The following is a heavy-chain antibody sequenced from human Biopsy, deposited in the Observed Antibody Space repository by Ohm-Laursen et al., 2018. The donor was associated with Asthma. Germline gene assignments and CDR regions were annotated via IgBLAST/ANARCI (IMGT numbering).Heavy chain of an antibody. CDR1: GYTFTSYA. Sequence: ESSVKVSCKASGYTFTSYAMHWVRQAPGQRLEWMGWINAGNGNTKYSQKFQGRVTITRDTSASTAYMELSSLRSEDTAVYYCARFTASITIFGVVNNWFDPWGQGTLVTVSS. CDR2: INAGNGNT. CDR3: ARFTASITIFGVVNNWFDP. V-gene: IGHV1-3*01. J-gene: IGHJ5*02. D-gene: IGHD3-3*01.